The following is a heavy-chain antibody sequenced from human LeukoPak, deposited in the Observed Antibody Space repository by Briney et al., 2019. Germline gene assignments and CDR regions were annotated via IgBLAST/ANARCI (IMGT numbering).Heavy chain of an antibody. Sequence: PSQTLSLTCTVSGGSIGRIGYYWGWIRQSPVKGLEWIGYINHTGSTYYNPSLESRVTISLDTSKNQFSLKMNSVTAADTAMYYCARDKRSIINAFDIWGPGRMVTVSS. J-gene: IGHJ3*02. CDR3: ARDKRSIINAFDI. CDR1: GGSIGRIGYY. D-gene: IGHD4-17*01. V-gene: IGHV4-30-2*06. CDR2: INHTGST.